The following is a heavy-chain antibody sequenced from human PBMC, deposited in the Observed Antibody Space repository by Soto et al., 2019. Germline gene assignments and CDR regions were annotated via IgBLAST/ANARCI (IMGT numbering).Heavy chain of an antibody. D-gene: IGHD3-22*01. J-gene: IGHJ5*02. CDR3: AKDPDYYDSSGSWFDP. CDR2: ISGSGGST. CDR1: GFTLSSYA. Sequence: GGSLRLSCAASGFTLSSYAMSWVRQAPGKGLEWVSAISGSGGSTYYADSVKGRFTISRDNSKNTLYLQMNSLRAEDTAVYYCAKDPDYYDSSGSWFDPWGQGTLVTVSS. V-gene: IGHV3-23*01.